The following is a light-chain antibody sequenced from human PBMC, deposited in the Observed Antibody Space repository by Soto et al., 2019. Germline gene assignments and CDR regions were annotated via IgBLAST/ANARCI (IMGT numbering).Light chain of an antibody. CDR1: STDVGGYNY. Sequence: QSALAQPSSVSGSPGQSITISCTGTSTDVGGYNYVSWYQHHPGKGPKLIIYEVNNRPSGVSDRFSGSKSGNKASLTISNLEAEDEYDYYCGSYTSTDTPSVFGTGTKVTVL. J-gene: IGLJ1*01. V-gene: IGLV2-14*01. CDR2: EVN. CDR3: GSYTSTDTPSV.